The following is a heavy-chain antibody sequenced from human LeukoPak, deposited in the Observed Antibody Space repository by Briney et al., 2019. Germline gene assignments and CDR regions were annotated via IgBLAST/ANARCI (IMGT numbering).Heavy chain of an antibody. Sequence: GGSLRLSCAASGFTFSSYGMHWVRQAPGKGLEWVAVISYDGSNKYYADSVKGRFTISRDNSKNTLYLQMNSLRVEDTAVYYCARLLGSALDPWGQGTLVTVST. CDR1: GFTFSSYG. D-gene: IGHD2-21*01. CDR2: ISYDGSNK. J-gene: IGHJ5*02. V-gene: IGHV3-30*03. CDR3: ARLLGSALDP.